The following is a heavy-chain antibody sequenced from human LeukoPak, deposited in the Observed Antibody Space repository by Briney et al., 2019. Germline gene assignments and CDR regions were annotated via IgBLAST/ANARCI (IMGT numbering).Heavy chain of an antibody. Sequence: GGSLRLSCAASGFTFSSYAMHWVRQAPGKGLEWVAVISYDGSNKYYADSVKGRFTISRDNSKNTPYLQMNSLRAEDTAVYYCARDREEEQLVSDGDWFDPWGQGTLVTVSS. D-gene: IGHD6-6*01. CDR3: ARDREEEQLVSDGDWFDP. J-gene: IGHJ5*02. CDR2: ISYDGSNK. CDR1: GFTFSSYA. V-gene: IGHV3-30*01.